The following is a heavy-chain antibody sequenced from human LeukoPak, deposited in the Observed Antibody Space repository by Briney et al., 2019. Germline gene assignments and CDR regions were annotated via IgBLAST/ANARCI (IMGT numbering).Heavy chain of an antibody. Sequence: PGGSLRLSCAASGFTFSSYGMHWVRQAPGKGLEWVAFIRYDGSNKYYADSVKGRFTISRDNSKNTLYLQMNSLRAEDTAVYYCAKEGSLVRGVINLVDYWGQGTLVTVSS. CDR2: IRYDGSNK. J-gene: IGHJ4*02. CDR3: AKEGSLVRGVINLVDY. D-gene: IGHD3-10*01. V-gene: IGHV3-30*02. CDR1: GFTFSSYG.